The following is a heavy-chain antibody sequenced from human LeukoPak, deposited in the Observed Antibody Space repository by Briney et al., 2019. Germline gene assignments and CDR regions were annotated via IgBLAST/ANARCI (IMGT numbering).Heavy chain of an antibody. CDR2: ISWNSGSI. V-gene: IGHV3-9*01. D-gene: IGHD1-26*01. CDR3: AKEGQSGSPY. Sequence: GGSLRLSCAASGFTFDDYAMHWVRQAPGKGLEWVSGISWNSGSIGYADSVKGRFTISRDNAKNSLYLQMNSLRAEDTALYYCAKEGQSGSPYWGQGTLVTVSS. CDR1: GFTFDDYA. J-gene: IGHJ4*02.